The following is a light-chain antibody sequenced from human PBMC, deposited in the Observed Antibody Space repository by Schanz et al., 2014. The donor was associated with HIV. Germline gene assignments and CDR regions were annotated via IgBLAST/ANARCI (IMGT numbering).Light chain of an antibody. V-gene: IGKV3-20*01. CDR3: QQYERSPEIT. CDR2: GAS. J-gene: IGKJ4*01. Sequence: EIVLTQSPATLSLSPGERATLSCRASQSVSSSYFAWYQQKPGQAPRLVIYGASSRATDIPDRFSGSGSGTDFTLTISRLEPEDFAVYYCQQYERSPEITFGGGTKVEIK. CDR1: QSVSSSY.